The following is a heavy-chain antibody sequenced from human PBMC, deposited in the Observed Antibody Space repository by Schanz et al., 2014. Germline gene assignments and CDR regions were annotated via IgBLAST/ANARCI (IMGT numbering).Heavy chain of an antibody. Sequence: QVQLVESGGGLVKPGGSLRLSCAASGFTFSDYYMSWVRQAPGKGLEWVSYVSSYDTTVSYADSVKGRFTISRDNAKNSVYLQLNSLTAEDTAVYHCARDSRYCTGVDCKGDAFDLWGQGTLVTVSS. CDR2: VSSYDTTV. CDR3: ARDSRYCTGVDCKGDAFDL. J-gene: IGHJ3*01. D-gene: IGHD2-8*02. V-gene: IGHV3-11*04. CDR1: GFTFSDYY.